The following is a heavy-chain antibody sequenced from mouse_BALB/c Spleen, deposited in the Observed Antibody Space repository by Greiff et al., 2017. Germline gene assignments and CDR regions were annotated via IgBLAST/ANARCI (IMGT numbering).Heavy chain of an antibody. V-gene: IGHV2-9*02. J-gene: IGHJ3*01. Sequence: VQLQQSGPGLVAPSQSLSITCTVSGFSLTSYGVHWVRQPPGKGLEWLGVIWAGGSTNYNSALMSRLSISKDNSKSQVFLKMNSLQTDDTAMYYCARPYGSSPWFAYWGQGTLVTVSA. D-gene: IGHD1-1*01. CDR1: GFSLTSYG. CDR2: IWAGGST. CDR3: ARPYGSSPWFAY.